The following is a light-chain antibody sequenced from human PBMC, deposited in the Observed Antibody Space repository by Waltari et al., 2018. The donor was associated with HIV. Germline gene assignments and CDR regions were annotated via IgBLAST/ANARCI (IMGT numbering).Light chain of an antibody. Sequence: DIQMTQSPPSLSASIGDRVTLTCQSSQDISNYLNWYQQKPGKAPKLLIYGASDLETGVPSRFSGSGSGTSFTFTISSLQPEDIATYYCQQYDNLPLTFGGGTKVEIK. V-gene: IGKV1-33*01. CDR2: GAS. CDR3: QQYDNLPLT. CDR1: QDISNY. J-gene: IGKJ4*01.